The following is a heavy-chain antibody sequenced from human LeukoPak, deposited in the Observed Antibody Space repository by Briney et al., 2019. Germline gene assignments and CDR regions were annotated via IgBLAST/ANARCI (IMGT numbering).Heavy chain of an antibody. Sequence: SETLSLTCAVYGGSFSGYYWSWIRQPPGKGLEWTGEINHSGSTNYNPSLKSRVTISVDTSKNQFSLKLSSVTAADTAVYYCARRYGSISGYFDYWGQGTLVTVSS. CDR1: GGSFSGYY. CDR3: ARRYGSISGYFDY. CDR2: INHSGST. V-gene: IGHV4-34*01. D-gene: IGHD3-10*01. J-gene: IGHJ4*02.